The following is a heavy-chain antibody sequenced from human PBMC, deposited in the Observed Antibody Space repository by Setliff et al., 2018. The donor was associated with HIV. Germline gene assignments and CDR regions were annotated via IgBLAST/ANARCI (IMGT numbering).Heavy chain of an antibody. J-gene: IGHJ4*02. D-gene: IGHD3-10*01. CDR2: LYGHSST. CDR1: GDSIGTGTHY. Sequence: SETLSLTCNVSGDSIGTGTHYWAWIRQPPGKGLEWIGSLYGHSSTYYTKSLRGRVTICADTSKNQFSLRLSSVTALDTAVYYCSRLYGSGHYFAFDFWGQGALVTVSS. V-gene: IGHV4-39*01. CDR3: SRLYGSGHYFAFDF.